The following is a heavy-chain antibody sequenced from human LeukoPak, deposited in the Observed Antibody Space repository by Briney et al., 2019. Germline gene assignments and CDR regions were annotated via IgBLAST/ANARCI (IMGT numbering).Heavy chain of an antibody. Sequence: GGSLRLSCAASGFTFSGFAMSWVRQAPGTGLEWVSAISASGNTTYYGDSVTGRFIISRDNSKNTLYLQMNSLRAEDTAVYYCARRGTALYFDYWGQGTLVTVSS. CDR3: ARRGTALYFDY. D-gene: IGHD1-1*01. V-gene: IGHV3-23*01. CDR2: ISASGNTT. CDR1: GFTFSGFA. J-gene: IGHJ4*02.